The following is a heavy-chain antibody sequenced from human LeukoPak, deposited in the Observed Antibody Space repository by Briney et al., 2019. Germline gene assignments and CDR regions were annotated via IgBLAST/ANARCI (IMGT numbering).Heavy chain of an antibody. CDR2: IKSDGSDK. D-gene: IGHD3-22*01. J-gene: IGHJ4*02. V-gene: IGHV3-7*05. CDR1: GFSFSSYW. Sequence: GGSLRLSCVASGFSFSSYWMSWARQAPGKGLEWVANIKSDGSDKHYVDSLKGRFTISRDNAKNALYLQMNSLTAEDTAVYYCASTVSLDYGAQGTLVTVSS. CDR3: ASTVSLDY.